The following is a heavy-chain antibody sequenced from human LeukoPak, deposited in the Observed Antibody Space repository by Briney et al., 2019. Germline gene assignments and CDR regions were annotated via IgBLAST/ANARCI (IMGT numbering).Heavy chain of an antibody. J-gene: IGHJ4*02. CDR3: AKDWYHAIDY. Sequence: HSGGSLRLSCAASGFTFSNYWMHWVRQDPGKGLVWVSFINPDGSTTNYADSVKGRFTISRDNAKNALYLQMNSLRAEDTAVYYCAKDWYHAIDYWGQGTLVTVSS. V-gene: IGHV3-74*01. D-gene: IGHD2-2*01. CDR2: INPDGSTT. CDR1: GFTFSNYW.